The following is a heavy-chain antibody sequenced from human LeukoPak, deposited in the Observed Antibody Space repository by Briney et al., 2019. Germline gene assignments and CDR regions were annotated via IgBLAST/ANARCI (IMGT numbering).Heavy chain of an antibody. CDR3: ARVNLGQLLYWYFDL. CDR1: GGSISSYY. D-gene: IGHD4-23*01. J-gene: IGHJ2*01. V-gene: IGHV4-59*01. Sequence: SETLSLTCTVSGGSISSYYWSWIRQPPGKGLEWIGYVYYSGSTNYNPSLKSRVTISVDTSKNQFSLEMTSVTAADTAVYYCARVNLGQLLYWYFDLWGRGTLVTVSS. CDR2: VYYSGST.